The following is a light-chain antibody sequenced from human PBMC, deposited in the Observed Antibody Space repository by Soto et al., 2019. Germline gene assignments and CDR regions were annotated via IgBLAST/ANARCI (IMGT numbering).Light chain of an antibody. V-gene: IGLV2-14*01. Sequence: QSALTQPASVSGSPGQSITISCTGTSSDIGGYNYVSWYQQYPGKAPKLMIFGVSDRPSGVSNRFSGSKSGTTASLTISGLQCEDEADYYCSSYKTSSTVVVFGGGTKLAVL. J-gene: IGLJ2*01. CDR2: GVS. CDR1: SSDIGGYNY. CDR3: SSYKTSSTVVV.